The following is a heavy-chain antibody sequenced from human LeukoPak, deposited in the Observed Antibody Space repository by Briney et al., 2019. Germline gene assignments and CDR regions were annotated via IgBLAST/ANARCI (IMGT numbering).Heavy chain of an antibody. Sequence: AAGKVSCQASGYTFTGYYMYLVRQAPGPGLEWVGGSNPNSGSANYAQKWQGRVPMPRDTSISTAYMELSRLRSDDTAVYYCARGSTYYDFWSGYYNWFDPWGQGTLVTVSS. CDR3: ARGSTYYDFWSGYYNWFDP. J-gene: IGHJ5*02. V-gene: IGHV1-2*02. D-gene: IGHD3-3*01. CDR2: SNPNSGSA. CDR1: GYTFTGYY.